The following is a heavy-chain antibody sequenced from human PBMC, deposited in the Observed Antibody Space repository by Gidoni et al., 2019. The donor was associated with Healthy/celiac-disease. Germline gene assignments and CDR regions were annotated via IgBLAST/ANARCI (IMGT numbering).Heavy chain of an antibody. Sequence: EVQLVESGGGLVQPGGSLQLSCAASSFTFSGSAMHWVRQASGKGLEWVGRIRSKANSYATAYAASVKGRFTISRDDSKNTAYLQMNSLKTEDTAVYYCTRQGGGTGPFDYWGQGTLVTVSS. CDR3: TRQGGGTGPFDY. CDR1: SFTFSGSA. CDR2: IRSKANSYAT. J-gene: IGHJ4*02. V-gene: IGHV3-73*02. D-gene: IGHD1-1*01.